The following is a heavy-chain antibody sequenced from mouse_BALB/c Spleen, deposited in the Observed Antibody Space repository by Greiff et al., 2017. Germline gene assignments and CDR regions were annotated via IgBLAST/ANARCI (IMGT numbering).Heavy chain of an antibody. Sequence: VQLQESGPGLVAPSQSLSITCTVSGFSLTSYDISWIRQPPGKGLEWLGVIWTGGGTNYNSAFMSRLSISKDNSKSQVFLKMNSLQTDDTAIYYCVREGYADYWGQGTTLTVSS. D-gene: IGHD2-14*01. CDR1: GFSLTSYD. CDR2: IWTGGGT. CDR3: VREGYADY. V-gene: IGHV2-9-2*01. J-gene: IGHJ2*01.